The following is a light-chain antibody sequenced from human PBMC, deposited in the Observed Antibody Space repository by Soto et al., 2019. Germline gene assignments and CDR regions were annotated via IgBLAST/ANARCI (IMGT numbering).Light chain of an antibody. CDR2: LEGSGSY. Sequence: QSVLTQSSSASASLGSSVKLTCTLSSGHSSYIIAWHQQQPGKAPRYLMKLEGSGSYNKGSGVPDRFSGSSSGADRYLTISNLQSEDEDDYYYETWDSNTRVFGGGTKLTVL. V-gene: IGLV4-60*03. CDR1: SGHSSYI. J-gene: IGLJ3*02. CDR3: ETWDSNTRV.